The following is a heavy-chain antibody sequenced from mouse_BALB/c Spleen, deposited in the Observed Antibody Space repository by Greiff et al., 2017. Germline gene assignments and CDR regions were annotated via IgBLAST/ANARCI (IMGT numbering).Heavy chain of an antibody. D-gene: IGHD2-13*01. CDR1: GDSITSCS. CDR3: ARCYGDYGYWYFDV. V-gene: IGHV3-8*02. J-gene: IGHJ1*01. CDR2: ISYSGST. Sequence: VQLQQSGPSLVKPSQSLSLTCSVTGDSITSCSWNWIRQSPGNKLEYMGYISYSGSTYYNQSLKSRISITRDTSKNQYYLQLNTVTTEDTATYYCARCYGDYGYWYFDVWGAGTTVTVSS.